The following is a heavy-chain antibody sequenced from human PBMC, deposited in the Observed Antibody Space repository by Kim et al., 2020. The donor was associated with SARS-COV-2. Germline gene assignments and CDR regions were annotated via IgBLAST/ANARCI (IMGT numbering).Heavy chain of an antibody. D-gene: IGHD3-9*01. CDR3: AKDSVPRPGTYYDILTGYYSRGIDY. V-gene: IGHV3-23*01. CDR1: GFTFSSYA. CDR2: ISGSGGST. Sequence: GGSLRLSCAASGFTFSSYAMSWVRQAPGKGLEWVSAISGSGGSTYYADSVKGRFTISRDNSKNTLYLQMNSLRAEDTAVYYCAKDSVPRPGTYYDILTGYYSRGIDYWGQGTLVTVSS. J-gene: IGHJ4*02.